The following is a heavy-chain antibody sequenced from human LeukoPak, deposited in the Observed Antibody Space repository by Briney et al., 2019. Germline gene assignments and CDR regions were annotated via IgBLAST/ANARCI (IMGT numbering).Heavy chain of an antibody. D-gene: IGHD3-3*01. CDR2: INHSGST. V-gene: IGHV4-34*01. Sequence: SETLSLTRAVYGGSFSGYYWSWIRQPPGKGLEWIGEINHSGSTNYNPSLKSRVTISVDTSKNQFSLKLSSVTAADTAVYYCARVPRYDFWSGYYTGIDHWGQGTLVTVSS. CDR1: GGSFSGYY. CDR3: ARVPRYDFWSGYYTGIDH. J-gene: IGHJ4*02.